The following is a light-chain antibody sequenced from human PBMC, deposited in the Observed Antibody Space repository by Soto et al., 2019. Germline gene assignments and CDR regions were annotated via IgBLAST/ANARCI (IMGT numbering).Light chain of an antibody. V-gene: IGLV1-51*02. Sequence: QSLLTQPPSVSAAPRQKVTISCSGSSSNVGSNYVSWYQQLPGTAPKLLIHGNDMRPSGIPDRFSGSKSGTSATLGITGLQTGDEADYYCGTWDNNLAAWVFGGGTKLTVL. CDR2: GND. CDR3: GTWDNNLAAWV. CDR1: SSNVGSNY. J-gene: IGLJ3*02.